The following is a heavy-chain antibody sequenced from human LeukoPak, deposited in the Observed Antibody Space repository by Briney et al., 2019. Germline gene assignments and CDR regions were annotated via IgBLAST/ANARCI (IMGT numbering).Heavy chain of an antibody. J-gene: IGHJ6*02. V-gene: IGHV3-21*01. D-gene: IGHD4-17*01. Sequence: KSGGSLRLSCVASRFQFSSYAMNWVRQAPGKGLEWVSSISSSSSYIYYADSVKGRFTISRDNAKNSLYLQMNSLRAEDTAVYYCARDFPLDYGDYRDYYGMDVWGQGTTVTVSS. CDR3: ARDFPLDYGDYRDYYGMDV. CDR1: RFQFSSYA. CDR2: ISSSSSYI.